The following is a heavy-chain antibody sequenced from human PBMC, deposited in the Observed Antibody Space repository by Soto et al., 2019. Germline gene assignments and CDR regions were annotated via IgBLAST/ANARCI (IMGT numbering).Heavy chain of an antibody. D-gene: IGHD3-10*01. Sequence: QVQLVESGGGLVRPGGSLRLSCAASGFPFSDYYMSWIRQAPGKGLEWVAYISSSASTIYYADSLKGRFTISRDNAKNSLYLQIHSLRVEDTAVYYCARDPLHYGSGFDYWGQGTLITVSS. CDR1: GFPFSDYY. J-gene: IGHJ4*02. CDR2: ISSSASTI. CDR3: ARDPLHYGSGFDY. V-gene: IGHV3-11*01.